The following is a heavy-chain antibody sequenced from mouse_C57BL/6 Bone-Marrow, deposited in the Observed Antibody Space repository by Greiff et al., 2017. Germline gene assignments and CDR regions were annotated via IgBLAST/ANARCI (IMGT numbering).Heavy chain of an antibody. J-gene: IGHJ1*03. V-gene: IGHV5-4*01. CDR1: GFTFSSYA. Sequence: EVQGVESGGGLVKPGGSLKLSCAASGFTFSSYAMSWVRQPPEKRLEWVATISDGGSYTYYPDNVKGRFTISGDNAKNDLYLQMSHLKSEDTAMYYGARDELGRDFDVWGTGTTVTVSS. CDR3: ARDELGRDFDV. D-gene: IGHD4-1*01. CDR2: ISDGGSYT.